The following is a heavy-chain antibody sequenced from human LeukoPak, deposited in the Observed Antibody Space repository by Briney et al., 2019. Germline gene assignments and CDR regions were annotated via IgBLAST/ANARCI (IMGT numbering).Heavy chain of an antibody. D-gene: IGHD3-22*01. J-gene: IGHJ4*02. CDR1: GGTFSSYA. CDR3: ARDQVPYDSSGYYFY. V-gene: IGHV1-69*13. CDR2: IIPIFGTA. Sequence: SVKVSCKASGGTFSSYAISWVRQAPGQGLEWMGGIIPIFGTANYAQKFQGRVTITVDESTSTAYMELSSLRSEDTAVYYCARDQVPYDSSGYYFYWGQGTLVTVSS.